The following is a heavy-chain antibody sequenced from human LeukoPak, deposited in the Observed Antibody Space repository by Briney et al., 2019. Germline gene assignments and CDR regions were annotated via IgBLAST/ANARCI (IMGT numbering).Heavy chain of an antibody. CDR3: ARQSRTTWNYYYYGMDV. J-gene: IGHJ6*02. CDR1: GYTFSSYG. D-gene: IGHD1-1*01. V-gene: IGHV1-18*01. CDR2: ISAYNGNT. Sequence: ASVKVSCKASGYTFSSYGISWVRQAPGQGLEWMGWISAYNGNTNFAQKLQGRVTVTTDTSTSTAYMELRSLRSDDTAVYYCARQSRTTWNYYYYGMDVWGQGTTVTVSS.